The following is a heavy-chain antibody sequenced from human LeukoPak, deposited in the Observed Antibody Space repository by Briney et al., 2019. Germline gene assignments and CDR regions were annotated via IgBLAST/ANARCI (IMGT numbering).Heavy chain of an antibody. CDR3: ARVRGQWLVYGMDV. V-gene: IGHV1-69*04. CDR1: GGTFSSYA. D-gene: IGHD6-19*01. Sequence: SVKVSCKASGGTFSSYAISWVRQAPGQGLEWMGRIIPILGIANYAQKFQGRVTITADKSTSTAYMELSSLRSEDTAVYYCARVRGQWLVYGMDVWGQGTTVTVSS. CDR2: IIPILGIA. J-gene: IGHJ6*02.